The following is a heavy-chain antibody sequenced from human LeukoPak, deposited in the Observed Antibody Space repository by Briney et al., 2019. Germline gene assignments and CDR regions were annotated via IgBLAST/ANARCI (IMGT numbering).Heavy chain of an antibody. CDR1: GVSFSGYA. D-gene: IGHD4-17*01. V-gene: IGHV3-23*01. J-gene: IGHJ4*02. CDR2: ISGSGGST. Sequence: GGSLRLSCAVSGVSFSGYAMHWVRQAPGKGLEWVSAISGSGGSTYYAGSVKGRFTISRDNSKNTLYLQMNSLRAEDTAVYYCAKESNGDYDYWGQGTLVTVSS. CDR3: AKESNGDYDY.